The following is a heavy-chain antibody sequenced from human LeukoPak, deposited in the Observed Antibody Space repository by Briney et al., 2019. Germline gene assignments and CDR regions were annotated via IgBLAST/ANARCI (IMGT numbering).Heavy chain of an antibody. J-gene: IGHJ4*02. CDR3: ASGGYAGTNDY. Sequence: SETLSLTCAVYGGSFSGYYWSWIRQPPGKGLEWIGEINHSGSTNYNPSLKSRVTISVDTSKNQFSLKLSSVTAADTAVYYCASGGYAGTNDYWGQGTLVTVSS. V-gene: IGHV4-34*01. D-gene: IGHD5-12*01. CDR1: GGSFSGYY. CDR2: INHSGST.